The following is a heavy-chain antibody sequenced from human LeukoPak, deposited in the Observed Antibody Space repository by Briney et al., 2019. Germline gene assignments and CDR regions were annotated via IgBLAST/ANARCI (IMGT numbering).Heavy chain of an antibody. CDR2: IKKDGSEK. CDR1: GFTFNNYW. D-gene: IGHD3-10*01. J-gene: IGHJ3*02. Sequence: GGSLRLSCAASGFTFNNYWMIWVRQAPGKGLEWVANIKKDGSEKFFVDSVKGRFTFARDNAQNSLYVQMNGLRVEDTAIYYCAIGGGCYFFEIGAKGTMAPV. CDR3: AIGGGCYFFEI. V-gene: IGHV3-7*01.